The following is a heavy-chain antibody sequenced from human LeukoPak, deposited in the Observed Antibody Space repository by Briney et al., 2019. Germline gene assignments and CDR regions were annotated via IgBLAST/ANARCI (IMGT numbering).Heavy chain of an antibody. CDR1: GYSFTNYW. J-gene: IGHJ4*02. D-gene: IGHD3-22*01. V-gene: IGHV5-51*01. CDR2: IYPGDPDT. CDR3: ARHRQGGDSSGLSSVFDS. Sequence: GESLKISCKGSGYSFTNYWIGWVRQMPGKGLEWMGIIYPGDPDTRYSPSFQGQVTISADKSINTAYLQWSSLKASDTAIYYCARHRQGGDSSGLSSVFDSWGQGTLVTVSS.